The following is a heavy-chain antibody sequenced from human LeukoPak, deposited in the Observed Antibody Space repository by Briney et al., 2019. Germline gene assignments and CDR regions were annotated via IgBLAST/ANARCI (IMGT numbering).Heavy chain of an antibody. CDR1: GFTFSDSA. V-gene: IGHV3-48*04. CDR3: AREWESRGGDRFDP. CDR2: ISSSSTTI. D-gene: IGHD1-26*01. Sequence: GGSLRLSCAASGFTFSDSAMNWVRQAPGKGLEWVSYISSSSTTIQYSDSVRGRFTISRDNAKNSLYLQMRSLRAEDTAVYYCAREWESRGGDRFDPWGQGALVTVS. J-gene: IGHJ5*02.